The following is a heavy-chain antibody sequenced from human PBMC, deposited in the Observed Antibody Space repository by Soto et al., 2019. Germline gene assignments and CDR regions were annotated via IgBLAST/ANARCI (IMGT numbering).Heavy chain of an antibody. D-gene: IGHD6-13*01. CDR2: ISSNSAYI. CDR1: GFTFRSFT. J-gene: IGHJ5*02. CDR3: TRDASRDSSARGWFDP. V-gene: IGHV3-21*01. Sequence: PGGSLRLSCAASGFTFRSFTMNWVRQAPGKGLEWVSTISSNSAYIYYTDALRGRFTISRDNAKNSLHLQMNSLRAEDTAVYYCTRDASRDSSARGWFDPWGPGILLTVSS.